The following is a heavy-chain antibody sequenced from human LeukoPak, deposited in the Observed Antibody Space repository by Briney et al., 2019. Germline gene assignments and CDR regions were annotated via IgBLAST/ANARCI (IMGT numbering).Heavy chain of an antibody. V-gene: IGHV3-33*01. CDR2: IWYDGSNK. Sequence: GGSLRLSCAASRFTFSSYGMHWVRQAPGKGLEWVAVIWYDGSNKYYADSVKGRFTISRDNSKNPLYLQMNSLRAEDTAVYYCARGSGYCSSTSCPPPDYWGQGTLVTVSS. CDR1: RFTFSSYG. D-gene: IGHD2-2*03. CDR3: ARGSGYCSSTSCPPPDY. J-gene: IGHJ4*02.